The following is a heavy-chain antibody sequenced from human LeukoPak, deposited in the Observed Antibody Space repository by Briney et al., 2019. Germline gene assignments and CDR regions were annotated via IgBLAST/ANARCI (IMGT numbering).Heavy chain of an antibody. Sequence: SETLSLTCTVSGGSISSSSYYWGWIRQPPGKGLEWIGSIYYSGSTYYNPSLKSRVTISVDTSKNQFSLKLSSVTAADTAVYYCARTSLSAAAALGYYYYYYMDVWGKGTTVTISS. V-gene: IGHV4-39*01. CDR1: GGSISSSSYY. J-gene: IGHJ6*03. CDR3: ARTSLSAAAALGYYYYYYMDV. D-gene: IGHD6-13*01. CDR2: IYYSGST.